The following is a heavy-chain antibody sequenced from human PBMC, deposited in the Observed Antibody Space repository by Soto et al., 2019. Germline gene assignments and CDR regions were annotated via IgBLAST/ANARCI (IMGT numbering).Heavy chain of an antibody. V-gene: IGHV3-23*01. CDR2: ISGSGGST. J-gene: IGHJ4*02. D-gene: IGHD4-17*01. CDR1: GFTFSSYA. CDR3: AKTTSYGDFLNYFDY. Sequence: AGGSLRLSCAASGFTFSSYAMSWVRQAPGKGLEWVSAISGSGGSTYYADSVKGRFTISRDNSKNTLYLQMNSLRAEDTAVYYCAKTTSYGDFLNYFDYWGQGTLVTVSS.